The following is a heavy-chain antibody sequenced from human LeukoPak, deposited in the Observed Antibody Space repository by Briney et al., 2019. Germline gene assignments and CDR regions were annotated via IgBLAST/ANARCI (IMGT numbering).Heavy chain of an antibody. CDR3: ASGDVTVTNNFDY. V-gene: IGHV1-8*01. CDR2: INPNSGYT. J-gene: IGHJ4*02. CDR1: GYTFTSYD. Sequence: ASVKVSCKASGYTFTSYDINWVRQATGQGLEWMGWINPNSGYTGYAQNFQGRVTMSRDTSINTAYMELSSLRSEGTAVYYCASGDVTVTNNFDYWGQGTLVTVSS. D-gene: IGHD4-17*01.